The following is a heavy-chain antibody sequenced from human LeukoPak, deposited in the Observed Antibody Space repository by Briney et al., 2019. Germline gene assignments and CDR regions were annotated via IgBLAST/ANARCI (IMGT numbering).Heavy chain of an antibody. V-gene: IGHV3-21*01. CDR2: ISSSSTYI. CDR1: GFTFTDYN. CDR3: AGDRDFDF. Sequence: GGSLRLSCAASGFTFTDYNMNWVRQAPGKGLEWVSSISSSSTYIYYADSVQGRFTISRDNAKNSLYLQMNSLSAEDTAVYYCAGDRDFDFWGQGTLVTVSS. J-gene: IGHJ4*02.